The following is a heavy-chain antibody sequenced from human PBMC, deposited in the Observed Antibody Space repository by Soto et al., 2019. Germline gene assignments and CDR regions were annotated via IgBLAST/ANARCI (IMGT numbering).Heavy chain of an antibody. D-gene: IGHD2-15*01. V-gene: IGHV3-23*01. CDR2: ISGSGGST. Sequence: EVQLLESGGGLVQPGGSLRLSCAASGVTFSSYAMSWVRQAPGKGLEWVSAISGSGGSTYYADSVKGRFTISRDNSKNTLYLQMNCLRAEDTAVYYCAKGGVSVCIGGSCYSLRDAFDIWGQGTMVTVSS. J-gene: IGHJ3*02. CDR3: AKGGVSVCIGGSCYSLRDAFDI. CDR1: GVTFSSYA.